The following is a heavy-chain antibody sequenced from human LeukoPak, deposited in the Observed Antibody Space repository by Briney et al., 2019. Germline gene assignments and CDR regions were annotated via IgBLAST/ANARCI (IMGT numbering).Heavy chain of an antibody. V-gene: IGHV3-23*01. CDR3: AKDPSVRAFDI. CDR2: ISGSGGST. D-gene: IGHD3-10*02. J-gene: IGHJ3*02. CDR1: GFIFSSYA. Sequence: PGGTLRLSCAASGFIFSSYAMNWVRQAPGKGLEWVSTISGSGGSTYYADSVKGRFTISRDNSKNTLYLQMNSLRAEDTAVYYCAKDPSVRAFDIWGQGAMVTVSS.